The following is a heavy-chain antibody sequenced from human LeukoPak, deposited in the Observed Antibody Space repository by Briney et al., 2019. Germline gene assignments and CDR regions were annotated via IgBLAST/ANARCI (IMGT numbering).Heavy chain of an antibody. Sequence: SVKVSCKASGGTFSSYAISWVRQAPGQGLEWMGGIIPIFGTANYAQKFQGRVTITSDESTSTAYLELSSLRSEDTAVYYCARSRERSYYYDSSGYYGFDYWGQGTLVTVSS. V-gene: IGHV1-69*13. J-gene: IGHJ4*02. D-gene: IGHD3-22*01. CDR1: GGTFSSYA. CDR3: ARSRERSYYYDSSGYYGFDY. CDR2: IIPIFGTA.